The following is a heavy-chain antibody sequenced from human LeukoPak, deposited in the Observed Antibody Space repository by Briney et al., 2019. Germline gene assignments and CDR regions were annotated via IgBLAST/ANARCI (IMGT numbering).Heavy chain of an antibody. CDR1: GFTFSSYW. V-gene: IGHV3-30*03. Sequence: GGSLRLSCAASGFTFSSYWMSWVRQAPGKGLEWVAVISYDGRNKYYADSVEGRFTISRENSKNTLYLQMNSLRTEDTAVYYCARDHDIEARLFSFDYWGQGTLVTVSS. D-gene: IGHD6-6*01. CDR3: ARDHDIEARLFSFDY. J-gene: IGHJ4*02. CDR2: ISYDGRNK.